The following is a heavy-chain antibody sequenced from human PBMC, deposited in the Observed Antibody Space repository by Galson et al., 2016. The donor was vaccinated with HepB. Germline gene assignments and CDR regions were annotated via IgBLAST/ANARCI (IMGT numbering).Heavy chain of an antibody. CDR3: AKSLTAYAPFDS. V-gene: IGHV5-51*01. Sequence: QSGAEVKKPGESLKVSCKASGYSFANYWIGWVRQMPGKGLEWMGIIYPGDSDTRYNPSFQGQVTISADKSITTAHLQWTSLKASDTAIYYCAKSLTAYAPFDSWGQGTLITVSS. D-gene: IGHD2-2*01. CDR1: GYSFANYW. CDR2: IYPGDSDT. J-gene: IGHJ4*02.